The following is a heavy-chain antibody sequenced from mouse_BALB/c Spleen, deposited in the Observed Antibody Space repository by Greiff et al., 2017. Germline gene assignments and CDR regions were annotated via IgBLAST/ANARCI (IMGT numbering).Heavy chain of an antibody. CDR2: ISYSGST. Sequence: EVQLQQSGPGLVKPSQSLSLTCTVTGYSFTSDYVWYWIRQLAGNILGWMGYISYSGSTSYNPSLKSRISITRDTSNNKFFLQLNSVTTEDTATYYCAGGSGYSYAMDYWGQGTSVTVSS. CDR1: GYSFTSDYV. V-gene: IGHV3-2*02. J-gene: IGHJ4*01. D-gene: IGHD1-1*01. CDR3: AGGSGYSYAMDY.